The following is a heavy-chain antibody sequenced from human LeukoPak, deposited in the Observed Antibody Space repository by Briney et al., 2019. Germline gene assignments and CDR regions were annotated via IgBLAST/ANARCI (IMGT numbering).Heavy chain of an antibody. D-gene: IGHD3-10*01. Sequence: ASVKVSCKASGYTFTSYYMHWVRQAPGQGLEWMGIINPSGGSTSYAQKFQGRVTMTRDTSTRTVYMELSSPRSEDTAVYYCARDQGNHRALDYWGQGTLVTVSS. CDR3: ARDQGNHRALDY. CDR1: GYTFTSYY. J-gene: IGHJ4*02. V-gene: IGHV1-46*01. CDR2: INPSGGST.